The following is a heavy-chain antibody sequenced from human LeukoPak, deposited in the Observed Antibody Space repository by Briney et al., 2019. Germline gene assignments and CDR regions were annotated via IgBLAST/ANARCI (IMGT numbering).Heavy chain of an antibody. V-gene: IGHV3-9*01. CDR3: AKDMGGIWPSYYGMDV. J-gene: IGHJ6*02. D-gene: IGHD6-25*01. CDR2: ISWNSGNI. CDR1: GFTFIKDW. Sequence: PGGSLRLSCAASGFTFIKDWMYWVRQAPGRGLEGVSGISWNSGNIYYADSVKGRFTISRDNAKNSLYLQMNRLRAEDTALYYCAKDMGGIWPSYYGMDVWGQGATVTVSS.